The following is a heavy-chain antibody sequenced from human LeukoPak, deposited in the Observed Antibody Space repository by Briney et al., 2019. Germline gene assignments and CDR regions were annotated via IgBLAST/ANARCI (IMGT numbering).Heavy chain of an antibody. J-gene: IGHJ4*02. CDR3: ARVGEELRYFDWLRYFDY. V-gene: IGHV7-4-1*02. CDR2: INTNTGNP. CDR1: GYTFTSYA. D-gene: IGHD3-9*01. Sequence: ASVKVSCKASGYTFTSYAMNWARQAPGQGLEWMGWINTNTGNPTYAQGFTGRFVFSLDTSVSTAYLQISSLKAEDTAVYYCARVGEELRYFDWLRYFDYWGQGTLVTVSS.